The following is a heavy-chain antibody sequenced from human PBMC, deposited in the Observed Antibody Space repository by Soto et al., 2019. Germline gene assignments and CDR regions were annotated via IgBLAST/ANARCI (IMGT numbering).Heavy chain of an antibody. CDR3: AKSMRKQLGYYGMDV. V-gene: IGHV3-43D*04. J-gene: IGHJ6*02. CDR2: ISWDGGST. CDR1: GITFGSRA. Sequence: EVQLLESGGDLIQPGGSLRLSCVASGITFGSRAMSWVRQAPGEGLEWVSLISWDGGSTYYADSVKGRFTISRDNSKNSLYLQMNSLRAEDTALYYCAKSMRKQLGYYGMDVWGQGTTVTVSS. D-gene: IGHD6-6*01.